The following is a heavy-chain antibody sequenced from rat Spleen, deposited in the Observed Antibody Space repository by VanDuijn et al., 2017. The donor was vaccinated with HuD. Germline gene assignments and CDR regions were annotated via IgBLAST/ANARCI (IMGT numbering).Heavy chain of an antibody. V-gene: IGHV5-7*01. CDR1: GFTFSDYN. CDR2: ISYDGSST. J-gene: IGHJ1*01. Sequence: EVQLVESGGGLVQPGRSLKLSCAASGFTFSDYNMAWVRQAPKKGLEWVATISYDGSSTYYRDSVKGRFTISRDNAKNTQYLQMNSLRSEDTATYYCTRGTGSGWYFDFWGPGTMVTVSS. CDR3: TRGTGSGWYFDF. D-gene: IGHD5-1*01.